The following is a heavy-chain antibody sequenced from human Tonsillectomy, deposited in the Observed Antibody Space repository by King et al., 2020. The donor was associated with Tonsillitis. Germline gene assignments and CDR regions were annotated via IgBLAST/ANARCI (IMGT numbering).Heavy chain of an antibody. CDR1: GFTFSSYG. J-gene: IGHJ4*02. Sequence: VQLVESGGGVVQPGGSLRLSCAASGFTFSSYGMHWVRQAPGKGLEWVAFIRYDGSNKYYADSVKGRFTISRDNSKNTLYLQMNSLRAEDTAVYYCAKDTSFGESFRYYFDYWGQGTLVTVSS. D-gene: IGHD3-10*01. CDR2: IRYDGSNK. V-gene: IGHV3-30*02. CDR3: AKDTSFGESFRYYFDY.